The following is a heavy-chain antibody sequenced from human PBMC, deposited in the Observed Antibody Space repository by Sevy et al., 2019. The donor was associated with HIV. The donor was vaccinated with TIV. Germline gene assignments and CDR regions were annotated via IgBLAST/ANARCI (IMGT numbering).Heavy chain of an antibody. CDR2: INPNSGGT. Sequence: ASVKVSCKASGYSFTGYYMHWVRQATGQGLEWMGWINPNSGGTNYAQKFQGRVTMTRDTSISTAYMELSRLRSDDTAVYYCARDSYYDFWSGYRKYNWFDPWGQGTLVTVSS. V-gene: IGHV1-2*02. J-gene: IGHJ5*02. D-gene: IGHD3-3*01. CDR3: ARDSYYDFWSGYRKYNWFDP. CDR1: GYSFTGYY.